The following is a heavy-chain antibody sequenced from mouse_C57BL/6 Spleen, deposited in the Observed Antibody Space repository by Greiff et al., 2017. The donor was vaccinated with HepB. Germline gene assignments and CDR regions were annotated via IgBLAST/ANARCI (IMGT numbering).Heavy chain of an antibody. Sequence: QVQLKQPGAELVKPGASVKMSCKASGYTFTSYWITWVKQRPGQGLEWIGDIYPGSGSTNYNEKFKSKATLTVDTSSSTAYMQLSSLTSEDSAVYYCARRITTVVGGDAMDYWGQGTSVTVSS. D-gene: IGHD1-1*01. CDR2: IYPGSGST. CDR1: GYTFTSYW. J-gene: IGHJ4*01. V-gene: IGHV1-55*01. CDR3: ARRITTVVGGDAMDY.